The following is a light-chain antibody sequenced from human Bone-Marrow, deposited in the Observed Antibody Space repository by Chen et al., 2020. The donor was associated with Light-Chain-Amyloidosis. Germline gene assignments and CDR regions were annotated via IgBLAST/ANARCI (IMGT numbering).Light chain of an antibody. CDR1: QNVNTK. CDR2: GAS. CDR3: HQHNDWPPHT. V-gene: IGKV3-15*01. Sequence: EIVMTQSPATLSVSPGDTASLSCRASQNVNTKLAWYQQKPGQAPRLLIFGASTRATGIPARFSGSGSGTEFTLTISSLQSKDFAVYYFHQHNDWPPHTFGQGTKLEIK. J-gene: IGKJ2*01.